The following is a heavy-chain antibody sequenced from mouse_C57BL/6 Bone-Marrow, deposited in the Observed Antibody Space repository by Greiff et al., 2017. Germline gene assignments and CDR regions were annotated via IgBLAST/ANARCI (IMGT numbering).Heavy chain of an antibody. CDR1: GYTFTEYT. J-gene: IGHJ3*01. CDR3: ARHEEAYYGSSYFAY. CDR2: FYPGSGSI. Sequence: VMLVESGAELVKPGASVKLSCKASGYTFTEYTIHWVKQRSGQGLEWIGWFYPGSGSIKYNEKFKDKATLTADKSSSKVYMELSRLTSEESAVYFCARHEEAYYGSSYFAYWGQGTLVTVSA. D-gene: IGHD1-1*01. V-gene: IGHV1-62-2*01.